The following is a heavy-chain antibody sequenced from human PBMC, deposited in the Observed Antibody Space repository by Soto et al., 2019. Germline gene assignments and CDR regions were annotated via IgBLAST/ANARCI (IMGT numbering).Heavy chain of an antibody. Sequence: PSETLSLTCAVSGYSISSGYYWGWIRQPPGKGLEWIGSIYHSGSTYYNPSLKSRVTIPVDTSKNQFSLKLSSVTAADTAVYYCARVGSHYYYYGMDVWGQGTTVTVSS. V-gene: IGHV4-38-2*01. CDR2: IYHSGST. CDR1: GYSISSGYY. CDR3: ARVGSHYYYYGMDV. J-gene: IGHJ6*02.